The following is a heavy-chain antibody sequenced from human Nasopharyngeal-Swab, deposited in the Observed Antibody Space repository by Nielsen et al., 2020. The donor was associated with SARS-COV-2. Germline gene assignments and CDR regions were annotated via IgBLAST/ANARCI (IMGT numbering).Heavy chain of an antibody. D-gene: IGHD3-22*01. J-gene: IGHJ3*02. CDR2: ISGSGGST. CDR1: GFTFSSYD. V-gene: IGHV3-23*01. Sequence: GVSLQISWAASGFTFSSYDMSWVRQAPGKGLELGSAISGSGGSTYYADSVKGRFTIPRDNSKNTLYLQMNSLRAEDTAVYYCAKDTYYDSSGYFLFGYAFDIWGQGTMVTVSS. CDR3: AKDTYYDSSGYFLFGYAFDI.